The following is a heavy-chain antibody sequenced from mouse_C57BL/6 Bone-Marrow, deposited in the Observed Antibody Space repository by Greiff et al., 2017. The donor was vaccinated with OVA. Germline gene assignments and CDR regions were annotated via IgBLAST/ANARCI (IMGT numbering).Heavy chain of an antibody. J-gene: IGHJ2*01. CDR1: GYTFTSYW. CDR3: ARRGLSGDDY. CDR2: IDPSDSYT. Sequence: QVQLKQPGAELVKPGASVKLSCKASGYTFTSYWMQWVKQRPGQGLEWIGEIDPSDSYTNYNQKFKGKATLTVDTSSSTAYMQLSSLTSEDSAVYYCARRGLSGDDYWGQGTTLTVSS. V-gene: IGHV1-50*01. D-gene: IGHD3-1*01.